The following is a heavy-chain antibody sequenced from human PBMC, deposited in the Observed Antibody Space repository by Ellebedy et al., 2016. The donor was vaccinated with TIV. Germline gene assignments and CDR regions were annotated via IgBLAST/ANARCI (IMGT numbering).Heavy chain of an antibody. V-gene: IGHV1-8*01. CDR1: GYTFTSYD. CDR2: MNPNSGNT. CDR3: ARDLLPPPERAAATRGMDV. J-gene: IGHJ6*02. D-gene: IGHD6-13*01. Sequence: AASVKVSCKASGYTFTSYDINWVRQATGQGLEWMGWMNPNSGNTGYAQKFQGRVTMTRNTSISTAYMELSSLRSEDTAVYYCARDLLPPPERAAATRGMDVWGQGTTVTVSS.